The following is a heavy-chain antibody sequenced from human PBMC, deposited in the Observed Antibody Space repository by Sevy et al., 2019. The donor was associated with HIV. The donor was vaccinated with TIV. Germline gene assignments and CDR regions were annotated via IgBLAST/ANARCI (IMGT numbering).Heavy chain of an antibody. CDR1: GFTFSSYS. D-gene: IGHD3-22*01. V-gene: IGHV3-48*02. CDR2: ISRSSSTI. J-gene: IGHJ4*02. CDR3: ARERKMYDSSGYYFHFDY. Sequence: GGSLRLSCAASGFTFSSYSMIWVRQAPGKGLEWVSYISRSSSTIYYADSVKGRFTISRDNAKNSLYLQMNSLRDEDTAVYYCARERKMYDSSGYYFHFDYWGQGTLVTVSS.